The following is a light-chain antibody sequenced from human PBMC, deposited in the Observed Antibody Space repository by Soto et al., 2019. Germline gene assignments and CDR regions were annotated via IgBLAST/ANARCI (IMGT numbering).Light chain of an antibody. V-gene: IGLV2-14*01. CDR3: SSSTSSNTLV. CDR1: SSDVGGYNY. Sequence: QSALTQPASVSGSPGQSITISCTGTSSDVGGYNYVSWYQQHPGKAPRVMIFDVSSRPSGVSNRFSGSKSGNTASLTISGLQAEYEADYYCSSSTSSNTLVFGTGTKLTVL. CDR2: DVS. J-gene: IGLJ1*01.